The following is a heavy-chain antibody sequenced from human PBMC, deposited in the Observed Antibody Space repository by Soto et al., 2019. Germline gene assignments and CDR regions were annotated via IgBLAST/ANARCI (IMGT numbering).Heavy chain of an antibody. CDR3: ARGKGYCSSTSCYGNGWFAP. D-gene: IGHD2-2*01. CDR2: MNPNSGNT. J-gene: IGHJ5*02. Sequence: ASVKVSCKASGYTFTSYDINWVRQATGQGLEWMGWMNPNSGNTGYAQKFQGRVTMTRNTSISTAYMELSSLRSEDTAVYYCARGKGYCSSTSCYGNGWFAPWGQGTLVTVSS. CDR1: GYTFTSYD. V-gene: IGHV1-8*01.